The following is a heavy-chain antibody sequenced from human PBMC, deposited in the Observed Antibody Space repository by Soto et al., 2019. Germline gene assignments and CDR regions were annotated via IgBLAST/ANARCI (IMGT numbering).Heavy chain of an antibody. CDR3: ARTSRYCSGGSCYSKETRFDP. Sequence: PGGSLRLSCAASGFTVSSNYMSWVRQAPGKGLEWVSVIYSGGSTYYADSVKGRFTISRDNSKNTLYLQMNSLRAEDTSVYYCARTSRYCSGGSCYSKETRFDPWGQGTLVTVSS. V-gene: IGHV3-66*01. CDR1: GFTVSSNY. D-gene: IGHD2-15*01. CDR2: IYSGGST. J-gene: IGHJ5*02.